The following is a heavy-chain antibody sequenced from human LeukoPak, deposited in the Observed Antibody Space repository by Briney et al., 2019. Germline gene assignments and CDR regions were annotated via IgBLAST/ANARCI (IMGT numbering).Heavy chain of an antibody. V-gene: IGHV4-34*01. D-gene: IGHD3-16*02. CDR3: ARGRRVWGSYRPNFDY. Sequence: PSETLSLTCAVYGGSFSGYYWSWIRQRPGKGLDRIGEINHSGSTNYNPSLKSRVTISVDTSKNQFSLKLSSVTAADTAVYYCARGRRVWGSYRPNFDYWGQGTLVTVSS. J-gene: IGHJ4*02. CDR1: GGSFSGYY. CDR2: INHSGST.